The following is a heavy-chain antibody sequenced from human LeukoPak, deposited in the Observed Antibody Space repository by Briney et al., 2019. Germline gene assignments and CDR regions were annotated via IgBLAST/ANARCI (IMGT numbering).Heavy chain of an antibody. V-gene: IGHV4-39*01. CDR1: GGSIGNSSYY. CDR2: IYYSGSA. J-gene: IGHJ4*02. CDR3: ARHWVVTPNY. Sequence: PSETLSLTCIVSGGSIGNSSYYWGWIRQPPGKGLEWIGSIYYSGSAYYNPSLKSRVTISVDTSKNQFSLKLTSVTAADTAVYYCARHWVVTPNYWGQGTLVTVSS. D-gene: IGHD4-23*01.